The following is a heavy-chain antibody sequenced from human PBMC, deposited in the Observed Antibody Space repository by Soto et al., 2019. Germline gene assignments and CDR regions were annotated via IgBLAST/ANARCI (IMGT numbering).Heavy chain of an antibody. V-gene: IGHV4-4*07. D-gene: IGHD2-2*01. CDR3: ATGRSEVVPGAMDT. Sequence: SETLSLTCSVSGGSLSGFPWIWVRKSAGKGLEWIGRIYPTGSTTYNPSLKSRLTMSVDTSKNQFSLRLTSMTAADTAVYYCATGRSEVVPGAMDTWGQGTLVTVSS. CDR2: IYPTGST. CDR1: GGSLSGFP. J-gene: IGHJ5*02.